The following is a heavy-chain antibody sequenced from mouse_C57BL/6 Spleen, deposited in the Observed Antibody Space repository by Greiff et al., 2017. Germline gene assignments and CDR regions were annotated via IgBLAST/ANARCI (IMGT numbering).Heavy chain of an antibody. CDR2: ISSGGDYI. CDR1: GFTFSSYA. V-gene: IGHV5-9-1*02. Sequence: EVKLVESGEGLVKPGGSLKLSCAASGFTFSSYAMSWVRQTPEKRLEWVAYISSGGDYIYYADTVKGRFTISRDNARNTLYLQMSSLKSEDTAMYYCTRDGGNYESYWGQGTLVTVSA. D-gene: IGHD2-1*01. CDR3: TRDGGNYESY. J-gene: IGHJ3*01.